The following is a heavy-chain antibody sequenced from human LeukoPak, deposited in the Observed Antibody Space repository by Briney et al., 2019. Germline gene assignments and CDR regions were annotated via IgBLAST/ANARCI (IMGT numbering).Heavy chain of an antibody. D-gene: IGHD3-10*01. Sequence: ASVKVSCKASGYTFTSYYMHWVRQAPGQGLEWMGINNPSGGSTSYAQKLQGRVTMTRDTSTSTVYVELSSLRSEDTAVYYCARDMSGAVGNYYYYMDVWGKGTTVTVSS. CDR1: GYTFTSYY. CDR3: ARDMSGAVGNYYYYMDV. J-gene: IGHJ6*03. V-gene: IGHV1-46*01. CDR2: NNPSGGST.